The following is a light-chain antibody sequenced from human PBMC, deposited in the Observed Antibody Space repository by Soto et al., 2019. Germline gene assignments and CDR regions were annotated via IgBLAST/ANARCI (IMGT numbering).Light chain of an antibody. CDR2: GAS. CDR3: QQYINWPLT. J-gene: IGKJ4*01. V-gene: IGKV3-15*01. CDR1: QIVNSN. Sequence: EIVMTQSPATLSVSPGERATLSYRASQIVNSNLAWYQQKPGQAPRLLIYGASTRATGIPARFSGSGSGTEFTLTISSLQSEDFAVYFCQQYINWPLTFGGGTRVEIK.